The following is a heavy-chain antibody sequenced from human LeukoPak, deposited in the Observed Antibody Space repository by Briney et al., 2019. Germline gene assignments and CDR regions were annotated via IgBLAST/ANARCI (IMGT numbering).Heavy chain of an antibody. D-gene: IGHD1-1*01. J-gene: IGHJ4*02. Sequence: SETLSLTCTVSGGSVSTDYYWGWIRQPPGKGLEWIGSLCSGGNTCYNPSFRSRVIIFADSSKNQFSLKLTSVTAADTAVYYCARDGPWKSDCWGQGTLFTVSS. V-gene: IGHV4-39*02. CDR2: LCSGGNT. CDR1: GGSVSTDYY. CDR3: ARDGPWKSDC.